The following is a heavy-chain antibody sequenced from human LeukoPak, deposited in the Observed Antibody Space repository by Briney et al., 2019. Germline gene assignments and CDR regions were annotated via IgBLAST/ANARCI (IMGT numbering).Heavy chain of an antibody. J-gene: IGHJ4*02. D-gene: IGHD2-2*01. V-gene: IGHV3-11*04. Sequence: GGSLRLACAGYGFTFSDYYMSWIRQPQGKGLEWVSYISSSDSTIYYTDSVKGRFTISRDNAKNSLYLQMNSLRADDTAVYYCARADCSSTSCYELDYWGQGTLVTVSS. CDR2: ISSSDSTI. CDR3: ARADCSSTSCYELDY. CDR1: GFTFSDYY.